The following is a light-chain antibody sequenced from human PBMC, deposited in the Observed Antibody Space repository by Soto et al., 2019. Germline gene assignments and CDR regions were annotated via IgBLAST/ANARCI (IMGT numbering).Light chain of an antibody. CDR1: SSDFGGYNY. CDR2: DFT. V-gene: IGLV2-14*03. CDR3: NSYTGSTTPFV. Sequence: QSALTQPASVSGSPGQSITISCTGTSSDFGGYNYVSWYQHHPDKAPKLVIYDFTNRPSGVSYRFSGSKSGNTASLTISGLQAEDEADYYCNSYTGSTTPFVFGTGTKVTVL. J-gene: IGLJ1*01.